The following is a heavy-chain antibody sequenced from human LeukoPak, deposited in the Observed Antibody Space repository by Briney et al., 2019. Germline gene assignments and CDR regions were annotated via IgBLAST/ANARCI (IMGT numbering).Heavy chain of an antibody. V-gene: IGHV3-11*04. CDR1: GFTFSYFY. CDR2: ISTTGYTI. Sequence: GWSLTLSCEASGFTFSYFYMSWIRQAPGKGLEWLSYISTTGYTIYYADSVKDRFTISSDNTQNSLSLQTDSLTVEDTAVYYCARDYASEYMDVWGKGNTVTVSS. J-gene: IGHJ6*03. D-gene: IGHD3-16*01. CDR3: ARDYASEYMDV.